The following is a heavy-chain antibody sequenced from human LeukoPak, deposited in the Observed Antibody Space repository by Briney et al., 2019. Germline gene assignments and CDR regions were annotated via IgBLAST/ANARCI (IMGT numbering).Heavy chain of an antibody. CDR1: GGSFSGYY. D-gene: IGHD3-22*01. V-gene: IGHV4-34*01. Sequence: SETLSLTCAVYGGSFSGYYWSWIRQPPGKGLEWIGEINHSGSTNYNPSLKSRVTISVDTSKNQFSLKLSSVTAADTAVYYCARHRPMHSRAYYYDSSGYRLAPFDYWGQGTLVTVSS. CDR3: ARHRPMHSRAYYYDSSGYRLAPFDY. J-gene: IGHJ4*02. CDR2: INHSGST.